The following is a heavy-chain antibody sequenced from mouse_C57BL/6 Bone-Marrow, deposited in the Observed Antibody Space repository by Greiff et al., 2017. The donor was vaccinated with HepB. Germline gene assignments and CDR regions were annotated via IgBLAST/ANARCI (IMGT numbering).Heavy chain of an antibody. J-gene: IGHJ2*01. CDR2: IDPENGDT. D-gene: IGHD2-1*01. CDR3: TTPYGNNYFDY. V-gene: IGHV14-4*01. Sequence: EVKLMESGAELVRPGASVKLSCTASGFNIKDDYMHWVKQRPEQGLEWIGWIDPENGDTEYASKFQGKATITADTSSNTAYLQLSSLTSEDTAVYYCTTPYGNNYFDYWGQGTTLTVSS. CDR1: GFNIKDDY.